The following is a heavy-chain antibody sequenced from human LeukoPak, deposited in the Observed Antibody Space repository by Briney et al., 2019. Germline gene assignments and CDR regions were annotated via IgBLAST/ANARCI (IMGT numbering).Heavy chain of an antibody. CDR1: GYTFTGYY. J-gene: IGHJ5*02. CDR2: ISAYNGNT. CDR3: ARGYYDFWSGYGGNWFDP. V-gene: IGHV1-18*04. Sequence: ASVKVSCKASGYTFTGYYMHWVRQAPGQGLEWMGWISAYNGNTNYARKLQGRVTMTTDTSTSTAYMELRSLRSDDTAVYYCARGYYDFWSGYGGNWFDPWGQGTLVTVSS. D-gene: IGHD3-3*01.